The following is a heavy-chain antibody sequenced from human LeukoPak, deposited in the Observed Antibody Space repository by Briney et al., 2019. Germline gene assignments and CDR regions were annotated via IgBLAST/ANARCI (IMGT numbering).Heavy chain of an antibody. J-gene: IGHJ6*02. CDR1: GYTFTSYG. CDR3: ARDHSSSPGRDGMDV. D-gene: IGHD6-6*01. V-gene: IGHV1-18*01. CDR2: ISAYNGNT. Sequence: GASVTVSCKASGYTFTSYGISWVRQAPGQGLEWMGWISAYNGNTNYAQKLQGRVTMTTDTSTSTAYMELRSLRSDDTAVYYCARDHSSSPGRDGMDVWGQGTTVTVSS.